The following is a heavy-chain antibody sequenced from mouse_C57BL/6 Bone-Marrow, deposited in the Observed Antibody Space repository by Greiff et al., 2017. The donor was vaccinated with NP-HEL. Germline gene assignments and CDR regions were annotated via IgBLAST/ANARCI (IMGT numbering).Heavy chain of an antibody. Sequence: VQLQQSGPELVKPGASVKISCKASGYTFTDYYMNWVKQSHGKSLEWIGDINPNNGGTRYNQKFKGKATLTVDKSSSTSYMELRSLTSEDSAVYFCAKGGNYSWGQGTTLTVSS. CDR2: INPNNGGT. D-gene: IGHD2-1*01. V-gene: IGHV1-26*01. CDR3: AKGGNYS. CDR1: GYTFTDYY. J-gene: IGHJ2*01.